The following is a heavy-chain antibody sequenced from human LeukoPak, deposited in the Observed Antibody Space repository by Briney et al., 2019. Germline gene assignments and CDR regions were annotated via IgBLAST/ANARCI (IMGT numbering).Heavy chain of an antibody. V-gene: IGHV4-34*01. D-gene: IGHD1-26*01. J-gene: IGHJ5*02. CDR3: APRVGATYNWFDP. CDR1: GGSFSGYY. Sequence: PSETLSLTCAVYGGSFSGYYWSWIRQPPGKGLEWIGEINHSGSTNYNPSLKSRVIISVDTSKNQFSLKLSSVTAADTAVFYCAPRVGATYNWFDPWGQGTLVTVSS. CDR2: INHSGST.